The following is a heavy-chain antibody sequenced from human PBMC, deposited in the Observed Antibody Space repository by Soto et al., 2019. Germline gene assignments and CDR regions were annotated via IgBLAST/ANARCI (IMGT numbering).Heavy chain of an antibody. J-gene: IGHJ4*02. CDR3: YRGGSGYVWFNQF. Sequence: QEQLVQSGAEVKKPGSSVKVSCKASGGIFSSYAISWVRQGPGQGLEWMGGIIPIFGTANYVQKFQGRVKITAAESTNTAYLYLSSLKSEDTAMYFCYRGGSGYVWFNQFWGQGTLVTVSS. CDR2: IIPIFGTA. D-gene: IGHD3-22*01. CDR1: GGIFSSYA. V-gene: IGHV1-69*01.